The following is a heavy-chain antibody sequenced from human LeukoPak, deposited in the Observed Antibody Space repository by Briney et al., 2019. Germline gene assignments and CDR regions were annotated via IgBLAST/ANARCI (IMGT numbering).Heavy chain of an antibody. D-gene: IGHD5-18*01. J-gene: IGHJ4*02. CDR2: INPSGGST. CDR3: ARALGIQLWLFDY. CDR1: GYTFTSYY. Sequence: ASVKVSCKASGYTFTSYYMHWVRQAPGQGLEWMGIINPSGGSTSYAQKFQGRVTMTRDMSISTAYMELSELRSDDTAVYYCARALGIQLWLFDYWGQGTLVTVSS. V-gene: IGHV1-46*01.